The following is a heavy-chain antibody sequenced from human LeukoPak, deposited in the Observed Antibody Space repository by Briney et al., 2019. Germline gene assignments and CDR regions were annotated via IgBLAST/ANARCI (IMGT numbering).Heavy chain of an antibody. Sequence: SGPTLVKPTQTLTLTCTFSGFSLSTSGVRVGWIRQTPGKALEWLALIYWDDDKRYSPSLKSRLTITKDTSKNQAVLTMTNMAPVDTATYYCAHRQYHFGALTFDIWGQGTVVTVSS. J-gene: IGHJ3*02. CDR3: AHRQYHFGALTFDI. D-gene: IGHD3-16*01. V-gene: IGHV2-5*02. CDR1: GFSLSTSGVR. CDR2: IYWDDDK.